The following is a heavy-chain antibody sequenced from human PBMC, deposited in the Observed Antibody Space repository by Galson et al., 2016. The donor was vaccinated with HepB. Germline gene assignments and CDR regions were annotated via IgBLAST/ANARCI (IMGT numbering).Heavy chain of an antibody. Sequence: SCKASGYTFHTYDINWVRQASGRGLEWMGWMNPYDVKTDYAQKFQGRVTMTRNASISTAYMELSSLTSEDTAVYYCARGGGMDVWGQGTAVTVSS. CDR3: ARGGGMDV. J-gene: IGHJ6*02. V-gene: IGHV1-8*01. CDR1: GYTFHTYD. CDR2: MNPYDVKT.